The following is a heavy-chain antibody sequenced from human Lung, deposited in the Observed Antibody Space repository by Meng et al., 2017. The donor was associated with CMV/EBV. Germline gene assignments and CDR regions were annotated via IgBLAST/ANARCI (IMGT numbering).Heavy chain of an antibody. V-gene: IGHV1-18*01. CDR2: IRVYNGDT. CDR3: ARRGPSYCGVDCLAWFDP. Sequence: TCTSYGINWVRQAPGQGLEWMGWIRVYNGDTKYAQKFQGRVTMTTDTSTSTAYMELRSLRSDDTAVYYCARRGPSYCGVDCLAWFDPWGQGTLVTVSS. CDR1: TCTSYG. J-gene: IGHJ5*02. D-gene: IGHD2-21*01.